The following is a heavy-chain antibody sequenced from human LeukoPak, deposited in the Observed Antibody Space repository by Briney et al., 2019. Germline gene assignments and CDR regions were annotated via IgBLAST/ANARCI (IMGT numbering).Heavy chain of an antibody. CDR2: ISRNGAVT. CDR1: GLIFDDYT. CDR3: AKGTQRGNSGWGYFIDY. Sequence: GGSLRLSCAASGLIFDDYTMHWVRQAPGKGLEWVSLISRNGAVTKYADSVKGRFTISRDNAKNFLYVQMNNLRAEDTALYYCAKGTQRGNSGWGYFIDYWGQGTLVTVSS. J-gene: IGHJ4*02. D-gene: IGHD3-10*01. V-gene: IGHV3-43*01.